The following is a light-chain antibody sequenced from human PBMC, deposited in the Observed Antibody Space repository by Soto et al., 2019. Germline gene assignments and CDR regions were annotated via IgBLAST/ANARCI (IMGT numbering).Light chain of an antibody. J-gene: IGKJ1*01. CDR3: QQYGSSPRT. V-gene: IGKV3-20*01. CDR2: GAY. CDR1: QSVSNNY. Sequence: EIVLTQSPGTLSLSPGERATLSCRASQSVSNNYLAWYQQKTGQDPRIIIYGAYRRATGMPDRFSGSGSGTDFTLTISRLEPEDFAVYYCQQYGSSPRTFGQGTKVDIK.